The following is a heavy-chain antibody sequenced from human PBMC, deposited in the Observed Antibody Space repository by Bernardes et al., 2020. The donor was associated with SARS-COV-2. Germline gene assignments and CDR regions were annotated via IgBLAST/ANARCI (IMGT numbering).Heavy chain of an antibody. CDR2: IYTSGST. CDR1: GGSISSYY. D-gene: IGHD6-13*01. J-gene: IGHJ5*02. Sequence: SETLSLTCTVSGGSISSYYWSWIRQPAGKGLEWIGRIYTSGSTNYNPSLKSRVTMSVDTSKNQFSLKLSSVTAADTAVYYCARELQQQLIFKGHNWFDPWGQGTLVTVSA. CDR3: ARELQQQLIFKGHNWFDP. V-gene: IGHV4-4*07.